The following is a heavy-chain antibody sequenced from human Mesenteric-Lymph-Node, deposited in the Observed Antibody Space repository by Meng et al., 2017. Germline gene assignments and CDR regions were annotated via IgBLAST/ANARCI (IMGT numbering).Heavy chain of an antibody. D-gene: IGHD1-26*01. J-gene: IGHJ4*02. CDR2: INEDESEK. Sequence: GESLKISCAASGLSFSSKWMSWVRQAPGKGLEWVASINEDESEKYYVDSVRGRFTVSRDNSKNTLYLQMNSLRAEDTAVYYCARDANSGNYSWGQGTLVTVSS. CDR3: ARDANSGNYS. V-gene: IGHV3-7*01. CDR1: GLSFSSKW.